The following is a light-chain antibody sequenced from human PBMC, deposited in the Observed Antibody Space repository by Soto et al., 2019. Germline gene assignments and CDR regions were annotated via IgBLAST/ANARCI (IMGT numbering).Light chain of an antibody. J-gene: IGKJ4*01. CDR2: DAS. V-gene: IGKV3-11*01. CDR1: QSVSSY. CDR3: QQRSTWPQLT. Sequence: EIVLTQSPATLSLSPGERATLSCRASQSVSSYLAWYQQKPGQAPRLLIFDASTRATGVPARFSGSGSGTDFTLTISSLEPEDFAIYYCQQRSTWPQLTFGGGTKVEI.